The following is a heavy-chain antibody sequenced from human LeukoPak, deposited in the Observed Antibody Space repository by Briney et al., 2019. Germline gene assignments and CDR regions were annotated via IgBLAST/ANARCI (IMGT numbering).Heavy chain of an antibody. CDR3: VRDGYYFGMDV. Sequence: GGSLRLSCAASGFTFSSYWMSWVRQAPGKGLEWVANIKEDGSEKHYVDSVKGRFTISRDNAKNSLHLQMNSLRAEDTAVYYCVRDGYYFGMDVWGQGTTVTVSS. CDR1: GFTFSSYW. CDR2: IKEDGSEK. V-gene: IGHV3-7*05. J-gene: IGHJ6*02.